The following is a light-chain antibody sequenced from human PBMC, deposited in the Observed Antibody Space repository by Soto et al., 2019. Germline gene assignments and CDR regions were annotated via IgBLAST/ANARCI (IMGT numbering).Light chain of an antibody. CDR2: WAS. J-gene: IGKJ1*01. CDR1: QSVLYSTNNKNY. CDR3: QQYFSTPRT. V-gene: IGKV4-1*01. Sequence: DIVMTQSPDSLAVSLGERATIDCKSSQSVLYSTNNKNYLAWYQHKPGQPPKLLIYWASIRDSGVPDRFSGSGSGKDFTLTISSLQAEDVAVYYCQQYFSTPRTFGQGNKVEIK.